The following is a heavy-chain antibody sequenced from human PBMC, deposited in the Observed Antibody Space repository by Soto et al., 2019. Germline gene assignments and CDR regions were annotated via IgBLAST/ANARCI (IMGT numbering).Heavy chain of an antibody. CDR2: NYHSGTT. D-gene: IGHD5-12*01. V-gene: IGHV4-59*01. CDR1: GVTISTYY. J-gene: IGHJ4*02. CDR3: VREAYIGYGHAIDH. Sequence: SETLSLTCAVSGVTISTYYWSWIRQPPGKVLEWIGYNYHSGTTNYNPSLKSRVTISVDTSKNQFSLRLTSVTAADTAIYYCVREAYIGYGHAIDHWGQGTLVNVSS.